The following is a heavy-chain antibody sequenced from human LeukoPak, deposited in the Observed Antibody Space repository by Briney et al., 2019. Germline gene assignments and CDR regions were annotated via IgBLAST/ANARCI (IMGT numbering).Heavy chain of an antibody. CDR3: AKAGAHSPWSWFDP. V-gene: IGHV3-9*03. D-gene: IGHD3-3*01. J-gene: IGHJ5*02. CDR2: ISWNSGSI. Sequence: QSGGSLRLSCAASGFTFDDYAMHWVRQAPGKGLEWVSGISWNSGSIGYADSVKGRFTISRDNAKNSLYLQMNSLRAEDMALYYCAKAGAHSPWSWFDPWGQGTLVTVSS. CDR1: GFTFDDYA.